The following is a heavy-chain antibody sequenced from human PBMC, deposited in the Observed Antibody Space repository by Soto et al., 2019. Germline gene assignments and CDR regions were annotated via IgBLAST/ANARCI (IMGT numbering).Heavy chain of an antibody. CDR2: IYYSGRT. J-gene: IGHJ6*02. Sequence: SETLSLTCTFSGGSVSGGSYYWSWIRQPPGKGLEWIGYIYYSGRTNYNPSLKSRVTISVDTSKNQFSLKLSSVTAADTAVYYCAREHHTSGYCSSTSCPFYYGMDVWGQGTTVTVSS. CDR1: GGSVSGGSYY. V-gene: IGHV4-61*01. CDR3: AREHHTSGYCSSTSCPFYYGMDV. D-gene: IGHD2-2*01.